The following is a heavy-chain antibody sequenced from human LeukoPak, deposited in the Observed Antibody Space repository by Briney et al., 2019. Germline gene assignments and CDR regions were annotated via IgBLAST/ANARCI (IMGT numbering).Heavy chain of an antibody. CDR3: ARGGYSYGYFDY. Sequence: SETLSLTCSVSGGSISSGDYYWSWIRQPPGKGLEWIGYIYYSGSTYYNPSLKSRVTISVDTSKNQFSLKLSSVTAADTAVYYCARGGYSYGYFDYWGQGTLVTVSS. D-gene: IGHD5-18*01. J-gene: IGHJ4*02. V-gene: IGHV4-30-4*08. CDR2: IYYSGST. CDR1: GGSISSGDYY.